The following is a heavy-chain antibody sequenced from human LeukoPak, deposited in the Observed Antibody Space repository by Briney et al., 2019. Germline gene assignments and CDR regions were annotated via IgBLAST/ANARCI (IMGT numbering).Heavy chain of an antibody. CDR1: GFSISSHF. J-gene: IGHJ4*02. Sequence: GGSLRLSCAASGFSISSHFMTWVRQAPEEGLEWVSVIYTGGITHYADSVAGRFTISRDISKNTLYLQMNNLRVEDTAVYYCARDQVTSGGGLDYWGQGTLVTVSS. D-gene: IGHD2-21*02. CDR2: IYTGGIT. V-gene: IGHV3-53*01. CDR3: ARDQVTSGGGLDY.